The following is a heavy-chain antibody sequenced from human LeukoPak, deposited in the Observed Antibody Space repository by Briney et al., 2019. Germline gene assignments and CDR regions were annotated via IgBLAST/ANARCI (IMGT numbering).Heavy chain of an antibody. Sequence: KTSETLSLTCTVSGGSISSYYWSWIRQPPGKGLEWIGYIYYSGSTNYNPSLKSRVTISVDTSKNQFSLKLSSVTAADTAVYYCAREEQQLVPYDYWGQGTLVTVSS. CDR1: GGSISSYY. J-gene: IGHJ4*02. D-gene: IGHD6-13*01. CDR2: IYYSGST. V-gene: IGHV4-59*12. CDR3: AREEQQLVPYDY.